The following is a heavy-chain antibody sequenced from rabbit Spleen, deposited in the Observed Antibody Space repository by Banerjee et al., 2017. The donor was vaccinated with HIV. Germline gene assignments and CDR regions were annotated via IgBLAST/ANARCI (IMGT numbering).Heavy chain of an antibody. CDR1: GFSFSTAYW. CDR3: ARVSETSGWGEDL. J-gene: IGHJ4*01. D-gene: IGHD4-1*01. V-gene: IGHV1S45*01. CDR2: IYTGSGGT. Sequence: QEQLVESGGGLVQPTGSLTLTCKASGFSFSTAYWMCWVRQAPGKGLEWIGCIYTGSGGTYYASWAKGRFTISKTSSTVDLKMTSLTAADTATYFCARVSETSGWGEDLWGPGTLVTVS.